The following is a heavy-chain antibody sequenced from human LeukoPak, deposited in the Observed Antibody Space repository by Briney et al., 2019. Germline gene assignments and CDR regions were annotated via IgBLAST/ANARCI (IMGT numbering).Heavy chain of an antibody. CDR3: ASTRPGSDAFDI. V-gene: IGHV4-34*01. Sequence: SETLSLTCAVYGGSFSGYYWRWVRQPPGKGLEWIGEINHSGSTNYNPSLKSRVIISVDTSKNQFSLKLSSVTAADTAVYYCASTRPGSDAFDIWGQGTMVTVSS. D-gene: IGHD1-14*01. CDR2: INHSGST. J-gene: IGHJ3*02. CDR1: GGSFSGYY.